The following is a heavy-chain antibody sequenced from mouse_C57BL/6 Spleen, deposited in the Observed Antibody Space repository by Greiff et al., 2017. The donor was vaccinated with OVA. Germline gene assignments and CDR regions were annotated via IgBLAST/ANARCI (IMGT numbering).Heavy chain of an antibody. CDR3: ARSPDGYPILDYAMDY. Sequence: LVESGASVKISCKASGYAFSSYWMNWVKQRPGKGLEWIGQIYPGDGDTNYNGKFKGKATLTADKSSSTAYMQLSSLTSEDSAVYFCARSPDGYPILDYAMDYWGQGTSVTVSS. CDR1: GYAFSSYW. V-gene: IGHV1-80*01. J-gene: IGHJ4*01. CDR2: IYPGDGDT. D-gene: IGHD2-3*01.